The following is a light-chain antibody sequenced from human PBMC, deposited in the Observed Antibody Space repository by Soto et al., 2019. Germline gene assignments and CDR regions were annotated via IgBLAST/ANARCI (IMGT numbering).Light chain of an antibody. CDR3: AAWDDSLSGQV. CDR1: SSNIGRNY. J-gene: IGLJ2*01. Sequence: QSVLTQPPSASGTPGQRVTISCSGSSSNIGRNYVYWYQQLPGTAPKLLIYRTNQRPSGVPDGFSGSKSGTSASLAISGLRSEDEADYYCAAWDDSLSGQVFGGGIKLTV. V-gene: IGLV1-47*01. CDR2: RTN.